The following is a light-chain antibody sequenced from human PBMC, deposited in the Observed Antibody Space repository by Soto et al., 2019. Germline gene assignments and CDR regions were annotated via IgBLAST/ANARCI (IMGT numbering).Light chain of an antibody. J-gene: IGKJ1*01. CDR2: EAS. CDR3: HRFDSKVWT. V-gene: IGKV1-5*01. Sequence: DIQMTQSPSTLSASVGDTVTITCRASQSVSRWLHWYQQKPGKAPRLLIYEASNLESGVSSIFSGSGSGTEFILSISSMQPTDSATYYCHRFDSKVWTFGQVNK. CDR1: QSVSRW.